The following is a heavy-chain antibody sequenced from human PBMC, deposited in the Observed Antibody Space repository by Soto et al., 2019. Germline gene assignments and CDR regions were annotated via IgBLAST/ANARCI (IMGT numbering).Heavy chain of an antibody. Sequence: QVQLVQSGAEVKKPGSSVKVSCKASGCTFSSYAISWVRQAPGQGLEWMGGIIPIFGTANYAQKFQGRVTITADESTSTAYMELSSLRSEDTAVYYCARDGGLGVAAAGTGWFDPWGQGTLVTVSS. CDR3: ARDGGLGVAAAGTGWFDP. CDR1: GCTFSSYA. V-gene: IGHV1-69*01. D-gene: IGHD6-13*01. J-gene: IGHJ5*02. CDR2: IIPIFGTA.